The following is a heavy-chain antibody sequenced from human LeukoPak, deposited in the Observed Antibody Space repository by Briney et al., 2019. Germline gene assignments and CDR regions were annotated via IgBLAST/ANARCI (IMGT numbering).Heavy chain of an antibody. Sequence: ASVKVSCKASGYTFTGYYMHWVRQAPGQGLEWMGRINPNSGGTNYAQKFQGRVTMTRDTPISTAYMELSRLRSDDTAVYYCAREGNYYDSSGYYMCNWFDPWGQGTLVTVSS. J-gene: IGHJ5*02. V-gene: IGHV1-2*06. CDR1: GYTFTGYY. CDR3: AREGNYYDSSGYYMCNWFDP. CDR2: INPNSGGT. D-gene: IGHD3-22*01.